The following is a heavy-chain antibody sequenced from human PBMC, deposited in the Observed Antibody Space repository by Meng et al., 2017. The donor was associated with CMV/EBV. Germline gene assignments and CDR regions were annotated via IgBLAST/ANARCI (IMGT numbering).Heavy chain of an antibody. J-gene: IGHJ4*02. V-gene: IGHV1-2*02. D-gene: IGHD2-8*02. CDR1: GYTFSSYD. Sequence: ASVTVSCKASGYTFSSYDINWVRQAPGQGLEWMGDINPRTGGTDLAQRLQGSVTLTRDTSITTAYMEVRNLRSDDTAVYYCAADILRITGGDYWGQGTLVTVSS. CDR2: INPRTGGT. CDR3: AADILRITGGDY.